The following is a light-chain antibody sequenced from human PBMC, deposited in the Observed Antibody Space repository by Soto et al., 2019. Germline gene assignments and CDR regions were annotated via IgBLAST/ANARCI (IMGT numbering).Light chain of an antibody. CDR2: GAS. J-gene: IGKJ3*01. V-gene: IGKV3-20*01. Sequence: IVLTQSPGTLSLSPGERATLSCRARQSVSSNYLAWYQQKPGQAPRLLIYGASSRATGIPDRFSGSGSGTDFTLTISRLEPEDFAVYYCQQYGRSPGLFTFGPGTKVDIK. CDR1: QSVSSNY. CDR3: QQYGRSPGLFT.